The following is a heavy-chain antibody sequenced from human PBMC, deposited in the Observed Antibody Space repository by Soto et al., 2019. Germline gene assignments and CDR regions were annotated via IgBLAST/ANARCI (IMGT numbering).Heavy chain of an antibody. Sequence: LSLTCTVSGGSISSGDYYWSWIRQPPGKGLEWIGYIYYSGSTYYNPSLKSRVTISVDTSKNQFSLKLSSVTAADTAVYYCARSTVTLKYYYYGMDVWGQGTTVTVSS. J-gene: IGHJ6*02. CDR3: ARSTVTLKYYYYGMDV. CDR2: IYYSGST. D-gene: IGHD4-17*01. CDR1: GGSISSGDYY. V-gene: IGHV4-30-4*01.